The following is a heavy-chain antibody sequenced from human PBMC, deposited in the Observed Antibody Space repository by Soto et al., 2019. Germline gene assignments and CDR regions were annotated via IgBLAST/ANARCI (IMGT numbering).Heavy chain of an antibody. CDR1: GGSISSYY. D-gene: IGHD4-17*01. CDR2: IYYSGST. V-gene: IGHV4-59*08. J-gene: IGHJ4*02. CDR3: ARRYGDCFDY. Sequence: SEALSLTSTVSGGSISSYYWSWIRQPPGKGLEWIGYIYYSGSTNCNPSLKSRVTISVDTSKNQFSLRLSSVTAADTAVYYCARRYGDCFDYWGQGTLVTVSS.